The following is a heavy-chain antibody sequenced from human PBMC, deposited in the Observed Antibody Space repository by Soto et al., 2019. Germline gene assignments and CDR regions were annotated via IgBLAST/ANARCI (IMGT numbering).Heavy chain of an antibody. J-gene: IGHJ4*02. V-gene: IGHV1-2*02. Sequence: GASVKVSCKASGYTFTGYYIHWVRQAPGQGLEWMGWTNPSNGGTNYAQKFQGRVTMTRDTSLSTAYMELTTLRSDDTAVFYCAREVGGGRQYYFASWGLGTLVTVSA. D-gene: IGHD3-16*01. CDR1: GYTFTGYY. CDR3: AREVGGGRQYYFAS. CDR2: TNPSNGGT.